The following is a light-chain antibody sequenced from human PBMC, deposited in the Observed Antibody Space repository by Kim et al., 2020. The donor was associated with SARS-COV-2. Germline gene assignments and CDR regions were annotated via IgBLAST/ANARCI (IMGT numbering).Light chain of an antibody. V-gene: IGLV3-19*01. CDR3: NSRDNNGNTMV. CDR1: SLTNNF. CDR2: LND. Sequence: TVSTTRQGDSLTNNFVNWYQHRPGRAPIPVIYLNDHRPFGIPDRFSGSSSGNTASLIITGAQAEDEADYYCNSRDNNGNTMVFGGGTKLTVL. J-gene: IGLJ3*02.